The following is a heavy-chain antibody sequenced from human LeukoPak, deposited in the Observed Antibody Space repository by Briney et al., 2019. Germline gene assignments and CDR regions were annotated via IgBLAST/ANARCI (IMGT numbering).Heavy chain of an antibody. V-gene: IGHV1-46*01. D-gene: IGHD1-26*01. Sequence: ASVKVSCKASGYTFTSYYMHWVRQAPGQGLEWKEIINPSGGSTSYAQKFQGRVTMTRDTSTSTVYMELSSVRSEDTAVYYCASGGVGENYYYYGMDVRGQGTTVTVSS. CDR2: INPSGGST. J-gene: IGHJ6*02. CDR1: GYTFTSYY. CDR3: ASGGVGENYYYYGMDV.